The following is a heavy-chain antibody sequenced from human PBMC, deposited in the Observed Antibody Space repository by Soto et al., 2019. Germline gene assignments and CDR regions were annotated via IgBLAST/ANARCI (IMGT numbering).Heavy chain of an antibody. D-gene: IGHD3-16*01. CDR1: GFAPSDAW. V-gene: IGHV3-15*07. CDR2: IKSKTDGGAR. CDR3: TTGWGHLDR. Sequence: EAQLVESGGGLVKPGGSLRLSCVVSGFAPSDAWMNGVRQAPGKGMEWVGRIKSKTDGGARDYAAPVKGRFTISRDDSQKTLNLQMNSLRTEDTAVYYCTTGWGHLDRWGQGTPVTVSS. J-gene: IGHJ5*02.